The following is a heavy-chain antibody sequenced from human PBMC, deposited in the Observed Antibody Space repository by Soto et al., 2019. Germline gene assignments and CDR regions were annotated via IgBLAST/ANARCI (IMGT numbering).Heavy chain of an antibody. D-gene: IGHD3-10*01. Sequence: SETLSLTCTVSGGSISSSSYYWGWIRQPPGKGLEWIGSIYYSGSTYYNPSLKSRVTISVDTSKNQFSLKLSSVTAADTAVYYCARPSAHLGFLNWFDPWGQGILLTVSS. V-gene: IGHV4-39*01. CDR1: GGSISSSSYY. J-gene: IGHJ5*02. CDR3: ARPSAHLGFLNWFDP. CDR2: IYYSGST.